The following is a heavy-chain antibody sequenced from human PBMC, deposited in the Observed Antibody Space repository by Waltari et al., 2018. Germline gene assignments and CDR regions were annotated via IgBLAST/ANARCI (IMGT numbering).Heavy chain of an antibody. J-gene: IGHJ4*02. Sequence: EVQLVESGGGLVQPGGSLRLSCVASGFIFSTYWMAWFRQAPGKGLVWVSRINSDGSSTTYADSVKGRFTISRDNAKNTLYLHMSSLRAEDTAVYYCVRENIAAAGLESWGQGTLVTVSS. CDR1: GFIFSTYW. CDR3: VRENIAAAGLES. D-gene: IGHD6-13*01. CDR2: INSDGSST. V-gene: IGHV3-74*01.